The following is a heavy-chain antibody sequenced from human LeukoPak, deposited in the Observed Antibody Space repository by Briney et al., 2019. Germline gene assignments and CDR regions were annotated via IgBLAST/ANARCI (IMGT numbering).Heavy chain of an antibody. D-gene: IGHD3-22*01. V-gene: IGHV4-61*01. J-gene: IGHJ4*02. CDR1: GGSVSSNIYY. Sequence: SETLSLTCTVSGGSVSSNIYYWNWIRQPPGKGLEWFGYIYYSGSTNYHPSLKSRVTISVDTSKNPFSLRLTSLPPADTAGYYGAREDSSGYLGYWGQGTLVTVS. CDR2: IYYSGST. CDR3: AREDSSGYLGY.